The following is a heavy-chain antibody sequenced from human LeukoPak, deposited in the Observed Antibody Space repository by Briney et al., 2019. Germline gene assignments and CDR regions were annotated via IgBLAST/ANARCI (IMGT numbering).Heavy chain of an antibody. CDR3: ASSSGDYNWYFDL. D-gene: IGHD4-17*01. J-gene: IGHJ2*01. V-gene: IGHV4-31*03. CDR2: VYYSGST. CDR1: RGSLSSGGYY. Sequence: SQTLSLTCTLSRGSLSSGGYYWGWVRQHPGTGLEWLGYVYYSGSTYYNPPLKSRVTISVDTAKNQFSLKLSSVTAADTAVYYGASSSGDYNWYFDLWGRGTLVPVSS.